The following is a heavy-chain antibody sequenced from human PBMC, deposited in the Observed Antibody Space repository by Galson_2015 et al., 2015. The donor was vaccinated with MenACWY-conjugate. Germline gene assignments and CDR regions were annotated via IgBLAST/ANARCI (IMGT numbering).Heavy chain of an antibody. CDR2: IYYSGST. D-gene: IGHD4-23*01. Sequence: ETLSLTCTVSGGSVNSGTYYWSWMRQPPGKGLEWIGCIYYSGSTNYNPSLRSRLTISVDTSKNQFSLTLNSVTAADTAEYFCARTLYGGSSIVPYYYNLDVWGKGTTVTVSS. V-gene: IGHV4-61*01. CDR3: ARTLYGGSSIVPYYYNLDV. CDR1: GGSVNSGTYY. J-gene: IGHJ6*03.